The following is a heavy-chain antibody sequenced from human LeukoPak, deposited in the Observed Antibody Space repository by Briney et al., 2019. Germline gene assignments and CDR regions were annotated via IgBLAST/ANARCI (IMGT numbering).Heavy chain of an antibody. D-gene: IGHD6-13*01. CDR3: ARGLKEQLVPRDWFDP. Sequence: SETLSLTCAVYGGSFSGYYWSWIRQPPGKGLEWIGEINHSGNTNYNPSLKSRVTISVDTSKKLFSLKLSSVTAADTAVYYCARGLKEQLVPRDWFDPWGQGTLVTVSS. V-gene: IGHV4-34*01. CDR1: GGSFSGYY. J-gene: IGHJ5*02. CDR2: INHSGNT.